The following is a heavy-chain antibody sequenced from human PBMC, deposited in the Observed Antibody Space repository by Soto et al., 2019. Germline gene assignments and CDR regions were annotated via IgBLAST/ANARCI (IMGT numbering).Heavy chain of an antibody. CDR3: ARRISGWYFDY. CDR2: ISGSGGST. D-gene: IGHD6-19*01. J-gene: IGHJ4*02. V-gene: IGHV3-23*01. Sequence: EVQLLESGGGLVQPGGSLRLSCAASGFTFSSYAMSWVRQAPGKGLEWVSAISGSGGSTYYADSVKGRFTISRDNSKNTLYLQMHRLRAEDTAVYYCARRISGWYFDYWGQGTLVTVSS. CDR1: GFTFSSYA.